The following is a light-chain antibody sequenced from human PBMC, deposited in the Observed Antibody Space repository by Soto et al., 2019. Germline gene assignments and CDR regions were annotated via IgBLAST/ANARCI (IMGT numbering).Light chain of an antibody. CDR2: DAS. Sequence: DVQLTQSPSFLSASVGDRVTITCRASQGIASSLAWYQQKPGKAPKLLIYDASTLFGGVPSRFSGSGSGTEFTLTITSLQREDFASYYCQQLITCPPTFGGGTKVDIK. CDR1: QGIASS. V-gene: IGKV1-9*01. J-gene: IGKJ4*01. CDR3: QQLITCPPT.